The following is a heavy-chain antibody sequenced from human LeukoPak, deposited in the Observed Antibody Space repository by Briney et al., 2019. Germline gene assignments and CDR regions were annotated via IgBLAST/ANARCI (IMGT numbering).Heavy chain of an antibody. CDR3: VTSIAAAGIYFDY. CDR1: GSTFSSYG. D-gene: IGHD6-13*01. CDR2: IRYDGSNK. V-gene: IGHV3-30*02. Sequence: GGSLRLSCAASGSTFSSYGMHWVRQAPGKGLEWVAFIRYDGSNKYYADSVKGRFTISRDNSKNTLYLQMDSLRAEDTAVYYCVTSIAAAGIYFDYWGQGTLVTVSS. J-gene: IGHJ4*02.